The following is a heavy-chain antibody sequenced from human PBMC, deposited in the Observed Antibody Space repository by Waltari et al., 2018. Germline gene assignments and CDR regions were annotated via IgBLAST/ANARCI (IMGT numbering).Heavy chain of an antibody. V-gene: IGHV1-69*10. J-gene: IGHJ4*02. CDR2: IIPMLDIT. D-gene: IGHD3-22*01. Sequence: QVQLVQSGAEVKKPGSSVKVSCTASGGTLSSHSITWVRQAPGQGLEWMGGIIPMLDITNYAQKLQGRVTITADKSTSTAYMELNSLRSEDTAVYYCARDRQPYYYDSSGYYYYFDYWGQGTLVTVSS. CDR1: GGTLSSHS. CDR3: ARDRQPYYYDSSGYYYYFDY.